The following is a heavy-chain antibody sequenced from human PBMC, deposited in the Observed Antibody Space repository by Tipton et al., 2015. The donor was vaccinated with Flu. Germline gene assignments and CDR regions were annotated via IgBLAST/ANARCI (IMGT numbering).Heavy chain of an antibody. CDR1: GYSISSGYY. CDR2: MYTSGST. V-gene: IGHV4-61*02. J-gene: IGHJ4*02. CDR3: ARGSGSGTYLIFDF. Sequence: LRLSCTVSGYSISSGYYWAWIRQPAGKGLEWVGRMYTSGSTKYNPSLESRVTMSVDTSNNHFSLKLSSVTAADTAAYYCARGSGSGTYLIFDFWGQGTLATVSS. D-gene: IGHD3-10*01.